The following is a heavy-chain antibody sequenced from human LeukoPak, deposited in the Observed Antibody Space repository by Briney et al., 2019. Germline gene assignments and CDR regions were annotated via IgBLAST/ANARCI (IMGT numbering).Heavy chain of an antibody. CDR3: ARGGPYSRDHFDY. Sequence: PGGSLRLSCAASGFTFSSYAMHWVRQAPGKGMEYVSSISSNGGNTYYASSVKGRFTISRDNSKNTLYLQMGSLRTEDMAVYYCARGGPYSRDHFDYWGQGTLVTVSS. V-gene: IGHV3-64*01. CDR2: ISSNGGNT. J-gene: IGHJ4*02. CDR1: GFTFSSYA. D-gene: IGHD6-13*01.